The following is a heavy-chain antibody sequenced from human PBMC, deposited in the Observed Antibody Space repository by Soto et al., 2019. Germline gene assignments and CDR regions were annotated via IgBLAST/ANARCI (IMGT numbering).Heavy chain of an antibody. CDR3: ASQLTGDSYYYGMDV. V-gene: IGHV1-69*12. Sequence: QVQLVQSGAEVKKPGSSVKVSCKASGGTFSNYAISWVRQAPGQGLEWMGGLIPIFGTPDYAQKFQGRVTITAGGATSTACMELSSLRSEDTAVYYCASQLTGDSYYYGMDVWGQGTTVTVSS. CDR1: GGTFSNYA. J-gene: IGHJ6*02. D-gene: IGHD7-27*01. CDR2: LIPIFGTP.